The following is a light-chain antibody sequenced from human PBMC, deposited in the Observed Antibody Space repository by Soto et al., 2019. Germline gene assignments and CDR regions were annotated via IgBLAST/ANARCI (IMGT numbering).Light chain of an antibody. J-gene: IGKJ4*01. Sequence: EIVLTQSPGTLSLSPGERATLSCRASQSVSSGYLAWYQQKPGQAPRLLIYAASSRATGIPDRFSGSWYGTDFTITISRLEAEDVAVYYWQQYGSSPAFGGGTKVEIK. CDR2: AAS. CDR3: QQYGSSPA. CDR1: QSVSSGY. V-gene: IGKV3-20*01.